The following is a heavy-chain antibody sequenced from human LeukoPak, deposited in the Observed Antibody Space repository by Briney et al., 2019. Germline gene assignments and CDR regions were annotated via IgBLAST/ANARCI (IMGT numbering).Heavy chain of an antibody. CDR1: GFSVSGYW. CDR3: AREWQGGIAAAGTRIEGDY. D-gene: IGHD6-13*01. J-gene: IGHJ4*02. V-gene: IGHV3-7*01. CDR2: IKQDGSEK. Sequence: GGSLRLSCAVSGFSVSGYWMTWARQAPGKGLEWVANIKQDGSEKNYVDSVKGRFTISRDSAENSLFLQMNSLRVEDTAVYYCAREWQGGIAAAGTRIEGDYWGQGTLVAVSS.